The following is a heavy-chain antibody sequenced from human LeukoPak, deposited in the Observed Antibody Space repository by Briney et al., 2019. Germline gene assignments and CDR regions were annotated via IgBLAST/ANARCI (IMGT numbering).Heavy chain of an antibody. V-gene: IGHV1-18*01. CDR3: ARDPGDFWSGYYNAFDI. J-gene: IGHJ3*02. CDR2: ISAYNGNT. D-gene: IGHD3-3*01. Sequence: GASVKVSCKASGYTFTSYGISWVRQAPGQGLEWMGWISAYNGNTNYAQKLQGRVTMTTDTSTSTAYMELRSLRSDDTAVYYCARDPGDFWSGYYNAFDIWGQGTMVTVSS. CDR1: GYTFTSYG.